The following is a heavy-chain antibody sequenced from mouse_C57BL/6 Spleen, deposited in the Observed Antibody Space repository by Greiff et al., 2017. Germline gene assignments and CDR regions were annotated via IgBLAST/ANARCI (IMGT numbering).Heavy chain of an antibody. V-gene: IGHV1-15*01. J-gene: IGHJ1*02. CDR1: GYTFTDYE. Sequence: VQLQQSGAELVRPGASVTLSCKASGYTFTDYEMHWVKQTPVHGLEWIGAIDPETGGTAYNQKFKGKAILTADKSSSTAYMELRRLTSEDSAVYYCTRQDDGSWYFDVWGTGTTVTVSS. CDR3: TRQDDGSWYFDV. D-gene: IGHD2-3*01. CDR2: IDPETGGT.